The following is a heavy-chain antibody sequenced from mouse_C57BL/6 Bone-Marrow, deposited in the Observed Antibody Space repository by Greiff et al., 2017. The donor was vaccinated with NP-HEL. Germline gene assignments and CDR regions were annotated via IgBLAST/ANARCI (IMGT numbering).Heavy chain of an antibody. CDR3: AIEGYSNYEGWFAY. CDR2: IHPSDRAT. J-gene: IGHJ3*01. CDR1: GYTFTSYW. V-gene: IGHV1-74*01. D-gene: IGHD2-5*01. Sequence: QVQLQQPGAELVKPGASVKVSCKASGYTFTSYWMHWVKQRPGQGLEWIGRIHPSDRATNYNQKFKGKATLTVDKSSSTAYMQRSSLTSEDSAVYYWAIEGYSNYEGWFAYWGQGTLVTVSA.